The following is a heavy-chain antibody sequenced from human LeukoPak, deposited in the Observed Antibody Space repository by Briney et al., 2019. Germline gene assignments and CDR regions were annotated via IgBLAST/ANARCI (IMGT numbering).Heavy chain of an antibody. Sequence: QSGGSLRLSCAASGFTFSSYSMNWVRQAPGKGLEWLSYISSVTNTIYYADSVKGRFTISRDNAKNSLYLQMNSLRAEDTAVYYCARPDDYGDYFDYWGQGTLVTVSS. D-gene: IGHD4-17*01. CDR1: GFTFSSYS. CDR2: ISSVTNTI. CDR3: ARPDDYGDYFDY. V-gene: IGHV3-48*01. J-gene: IGHJ4*02.